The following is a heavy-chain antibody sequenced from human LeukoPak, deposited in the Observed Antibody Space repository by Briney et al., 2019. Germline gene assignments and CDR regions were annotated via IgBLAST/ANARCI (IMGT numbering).Heavy chain of an antibody. J-gene: IGHJ5*02. V-gene: IGHV1-46*01. Sequence: ASVKVSCNASGYSFTSYYMHWVRQAPGQGLEWMGLINPSGSSTTYAQRFQGRVTMTRDISTSTDYMELTSLTSDDTAMYYCARDNSVGETAWWFDPWGQGTLVTVSS. CDR1: GYSFTSYY. CDR2: INPSGSST. D-gene: IGHD1-26*01. CDR3: ARDNSVGETAWWFDP.